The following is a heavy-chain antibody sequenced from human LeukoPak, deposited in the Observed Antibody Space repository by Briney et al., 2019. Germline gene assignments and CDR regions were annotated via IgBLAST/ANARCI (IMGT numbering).Heavy chain of an antibody. D-gene: IGHD3-22*01. J-gene: IGHJ3*02. Sequence: SETLSLTCTVSGGSISTYYWGWTRQPPGKGLEWFGSISYSGGTAYNPSLRSRVTISVDTSKNQFSLKVNSVTAADTAVYYCAREVEYYDSSGYRPHAFDIWGQGTLVTVSS. CDR2: ISYSGGT. CDR1: GGSISTYY. CDR3: AREVEYYDSSGYRPHAFDI. V-gene: IGHV4-39*02.